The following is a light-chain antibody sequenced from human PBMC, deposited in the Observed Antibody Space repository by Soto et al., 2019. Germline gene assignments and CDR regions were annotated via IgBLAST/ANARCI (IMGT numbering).Light chain of an antibody. CDR3: QQYDTSPWT. J-gene: IGKJ1*01. CDR1: QSVSNSY. V-gene: IGKV3-20*01. CDR2: AAS. Sequence: EVVLTQSPGTLSLSPGERATLSCRASQSVSNSYLAWYQQKPGQAPRLLFYAASSRATGIPDRFSGSGSGTDFTLTISRLEPEDFAVYYCQQYDTSPWTFGQGTKVEIK.